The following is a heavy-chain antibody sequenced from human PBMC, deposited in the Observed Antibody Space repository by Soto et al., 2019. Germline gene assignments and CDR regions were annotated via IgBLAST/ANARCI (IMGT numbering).Heavy chain of an antibody. Sequence: GESLKISCKGSGYSFTSYWISWVRQMPGKGLEWMGRIDPSDSYTNYSPSFQGHVTISADKSISTAYLQWSSLKASDTAMYYCARQADSSSSRIRNWLDPWGQGTLVTVSS. CDR1: GYSFTSYW. CDR2: IDPSDSYT. CDR3: ARQADSSSSRIRNWLDP. J-gene: IGHJ5*02. V-gene: IGHV5-10-1*01. D-gene: IGHD6-6*01.